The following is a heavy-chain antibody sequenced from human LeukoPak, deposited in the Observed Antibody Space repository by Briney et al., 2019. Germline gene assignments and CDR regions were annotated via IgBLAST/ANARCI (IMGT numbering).Heavy chain of an antibody. CDR3: ARDPGIAADGTVGYFDY. V-gene: IGHV3-7*01. CDR1: GFTFRAYW. CDR2: INQVGSAI. D-gene: IGHD6-13*01. Sequence: GGSLRLSCAASGFTFRAYWMGWVRQAPGKGLAGVANINQVGSAIHYVDSVKGRFTLSRDNAKNSLDLQMSSLRAEDTAVYFCARDPGIAADGTVGYFDYWGLGTLVTVSS. J-gene: IGHJ4*02.